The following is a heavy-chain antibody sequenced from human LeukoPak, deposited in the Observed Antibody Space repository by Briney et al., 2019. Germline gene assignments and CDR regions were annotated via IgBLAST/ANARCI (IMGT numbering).Heavy chain of an antibody. V-gene: IGHV4-59*01. Sequence: SETLSLTCTVSGGSISCYYWSWIRQPPGKGLEWIGYIYYSGSTNYNSSLKSRVTISVDTSKNQFSLKLSSVTAADTAVYYCAREVPSYSGSYYPYYYYYMDVWGKGTTVTVSS. D-gene: IGHD1-26*01. CDR1: GGSISCYY. CDR3: AREVPSYSGSYYPYYYYYMDV. CDR2: IYYSGST. J-gene: IGHJ6*03.